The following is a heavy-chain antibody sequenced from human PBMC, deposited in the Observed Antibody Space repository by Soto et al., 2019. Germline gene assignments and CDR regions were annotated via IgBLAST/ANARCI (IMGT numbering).Heavy chain of an antibody. CDR3: ARGVPYYYDSSGYPSPRFYFDY. Sequence: PGGSLRLSCAASGFTVISNYMSWVLQAPWKGLEWVSVIYSGGSTYYADSLKGRFTISRDNSKNTLYLQMNSLRAEDTAVYYCARGVPYYYDSSGYPSPRFYFDYWGQGTLVTVSS. J-gene: IGHJ4*02. D-gene: IGHD3-22*01. CDR1: GFTVISNY. V-gene: IGHV3-66*01. CDR2: IYSGGST.